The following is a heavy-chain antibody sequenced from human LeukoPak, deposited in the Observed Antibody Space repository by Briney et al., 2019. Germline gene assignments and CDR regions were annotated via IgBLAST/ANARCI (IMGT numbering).Heavy chain of an antibody. J-gene: IGHJ4*02. CDR2: IVVGSGNT. CDR3: AAGWVCSGGSCYYYFDY. D-gene: IGHD2-15*01. V-gene: IGHV1-58*02. CDR1: GFTFTSSA. Sequence: ASVKVSRKASGFTFTSSAMQWVRQARGQRLEWIGWIVVGSGNTNYAQKFQERVTITRDMSTSTAYMEPSSLRSEDTAVYYCAAGWVCSGGSCYYYFDYWGQGTLVTVSS.